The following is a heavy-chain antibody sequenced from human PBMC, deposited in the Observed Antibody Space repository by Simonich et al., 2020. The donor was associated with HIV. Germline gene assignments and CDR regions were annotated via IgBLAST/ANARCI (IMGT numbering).Heavy chain of an antibody. CDR2: INHSGNT. Sequence: QVQLQQWGAGLLKPSETLSLTCAVYGGSFSGYYWSWIRQPPGKGLEWIGEINHSGNTNYKSSLNIRATISVDKYKNQFSLKLSSVTAADTAIYYCARRDRELILYFDYWGQGNLVTVSS. CDR1: GGSFSGYY. D-gene: IGHD3-3*01. V-gene: IGHV4-34*01. J-gene: IGHJ4*02. CDR3: ARRDRELILYFDY.